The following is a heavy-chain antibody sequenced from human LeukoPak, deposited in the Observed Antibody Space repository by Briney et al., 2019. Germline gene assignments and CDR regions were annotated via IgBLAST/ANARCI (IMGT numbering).Heavy chain of an antibody. V-gene: IGHV4-39*07. J-gene: IGHJ4*02. CDR2: MYYGGST. CDR1: GGSISSGSYY. CDR3: ARAGQGYCTSASCYLSLDY. Sequence: SETLSLTCTVSGGSISSGSYYWAWIRQPPGKGLEWIGSMYYGGSTYYNPSLKSRVTISVDTSKKLFSLKLSSVTAADTAVYYCARAGQGYCTSASCYLSLDYWGQGTLVTVSS. D-gene: IGHD2-2*01.